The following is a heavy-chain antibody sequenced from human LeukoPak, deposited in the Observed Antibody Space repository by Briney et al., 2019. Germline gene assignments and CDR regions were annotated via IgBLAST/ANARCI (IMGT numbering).Heavy chain of an antibody. V-gene: IGHV4-39*07. CDR2: IYYDGST. D-gene: IGHD3-10*01. CDR3: ARDSQLEWFYS. Sequence: MSSEILSLTCSVSGGSISRSRDYWGWIRQSPGEGLEWIGTIYYDGSTYYNPSLKSRVTISVDTSKNQFSLKLSSVTAADTAVYYCARDSQLEWFYSWGQGTLVTVSS. CDR1: GGSISRSRDY. J-gene: IGHJ5*01.